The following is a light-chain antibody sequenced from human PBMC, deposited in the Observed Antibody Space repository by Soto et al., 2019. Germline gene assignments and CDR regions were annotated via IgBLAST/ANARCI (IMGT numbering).Light chain of an antibody. J-gene: IGKJ1*01. CDR2: WAS. CDR1: QSILYNSNNKNY. CDR3: QQYQDTPRT. V-gene: IGKV4-1*01. Sequence: DIVMTQSPDSLAVSLGERATINCKSSQSILYNSNNKNYLAWYQQKAGQPPKLLIYWASTRESGVPDRCSGSGSGTDFNLTISSLQAEDVAVYYCQQYQDTPRTFGQGTKVEIK.